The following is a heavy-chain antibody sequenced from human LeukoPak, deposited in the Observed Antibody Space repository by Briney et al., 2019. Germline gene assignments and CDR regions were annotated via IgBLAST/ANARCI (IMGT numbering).Heavy chain of an antibody. Sequence: PSETLSLTCTVSGGSISSGGYYWSWIRQHPGKGLEWIGYIYYSGSTYYNPSLKSRVTISVDTSKNQFSLKLSSVTAADTAVYYCAGVRDSELPFDYWGQGTLVTVSS. CDR3: AGVRDSELPFDY. V-gene: IGHV4-30-4*08. CDR2: IYYSGST. J-gene: IGHJ4*02. CDR1: GGSISSGGYY. D-gene: IGHD3-10*01.